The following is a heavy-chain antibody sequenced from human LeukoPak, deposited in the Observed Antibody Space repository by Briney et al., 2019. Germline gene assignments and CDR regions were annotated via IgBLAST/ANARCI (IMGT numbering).Heavy chain of an antibody. CDR3: ARDGIAAAGSDY. J-gene: IGHJ4*02. D-gene: IGHD6-13*01. Sequence: KASETLSLTCTVSGGSISSSSYYWGWIRQPPGKGLEWIGSIYYSGSTYYNPSLKSRVTISVDTSKNQFSLKLSSVTAADTAVYYCARDGIAAAGSDYWGQGTLVTVSS. CDR2: IYYSGST. CDR1: GGSISSSSYY. V-gene: IGHV4-39*07.